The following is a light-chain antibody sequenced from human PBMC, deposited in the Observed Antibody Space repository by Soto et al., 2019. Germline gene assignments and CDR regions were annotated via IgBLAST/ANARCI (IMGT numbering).Light chain of an antibody. Sequence: EIVLTQSPATLSLSPGERATLSCRASQSVSSYLAWYQQKPGQAPRLLIYDASNRATGIPARFSGSGSGTDFALTISSLEPEDFGVYYCQQRTDWPPMYTFGKGTKLE. V-gene: IGKV3-11*01. CDR3: QQRTDWPPMYT. CDR1: QSVSSY. CDR2: DAS. J-gene: IGKJ2*01.